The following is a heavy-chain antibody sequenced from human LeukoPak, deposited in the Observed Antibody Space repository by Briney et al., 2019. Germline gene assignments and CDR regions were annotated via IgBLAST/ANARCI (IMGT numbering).Heavy chain of an antibody. D-gene: IGHD3-10*01. V-gene: IGHV1-8*01. J-gene: IGHJ5*02. CDR2: MNPNSGNT. CDR1: VYTFTSYD. CDR3: ARGIVRRLWFGELLKGGSRNWFDP. Sequence: GASVKVSCKASVYTFTSYDINWVRQAPGQGLEWMGWMNPNSGNTGYAQKFQGRVTMTRNTSISTAYMELSSLRSEDTAVYYCARGIVRRLWFGELLKGGSRNWFDPWGQGTLVTVSS.